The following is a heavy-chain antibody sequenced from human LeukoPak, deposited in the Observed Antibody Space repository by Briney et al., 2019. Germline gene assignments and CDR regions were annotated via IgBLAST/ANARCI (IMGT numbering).Heavy chain of an antibody. CDR1: GYTFTGYY. J-gene: IGHJ4*02. D-gene: IGHD2-15*01. CDR2: INPNSGGT. V-gene: IGHV1-2*04. Sequence: ASVKVSCKASGYTFTGYYMHWVRQCPGQGLEWMGWINPNSGGTNYAQKFQGWVTMTRDTSISTAYMELSRLRSDDTAVYYCARDLGYCSGGSCYWGYYFDYWGQGTLVTVSS. CDR3: ARDLGYCSGGSCYWGYYFDY.